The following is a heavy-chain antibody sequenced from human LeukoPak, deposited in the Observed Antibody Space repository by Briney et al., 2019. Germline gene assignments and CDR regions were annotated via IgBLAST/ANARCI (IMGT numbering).Heavy chain of an antibody. D-gene: IGHD6-25*01. CDR2: IDWDDDK. CDR1: GFSLSTSGMC. V-gene: IGHV2-70*11. Sequence: SGPTLVNPTQTLTLTCTFPGFSLSTSGMCVSWIRQPPGKALEWLARIDWDDDKYYSTSLKTRLTISKDTSKNQVVLTMTNMDPVDTATYYCARTRLRPYYFDYWGQGTLVTVSS. CDR3: ARTRLRPYYFDY. J-gene: IGHJ4*02.